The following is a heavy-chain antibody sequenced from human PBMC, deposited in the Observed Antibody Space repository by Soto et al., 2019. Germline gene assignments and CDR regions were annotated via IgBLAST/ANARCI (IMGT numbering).Heavy chain of an antibody. D-gene: IGHD5-18*01. V-gene: IGHV1-69*13. CDR2: IIPIFGTA. Sequence: SVKVSCKASGGTFSSYAISWVRQAPGQGLEWMGGIIPIFGTANYAQKFQGRVTITADESTSTAYMELSSLRSEDTAVYYCAKRIQLWLENWFDPWGQGTLVTVSS. CDR3: AKRIQLWLENWFDP. CDR1: GGTFSSYA. J-gene: IGHJ5*02.